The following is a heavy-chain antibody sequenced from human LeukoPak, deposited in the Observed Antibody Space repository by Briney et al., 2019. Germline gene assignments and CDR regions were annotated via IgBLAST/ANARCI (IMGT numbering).Heavy chain of an antibody. Sequence: PSQTLSLTCTVSGGSISSGDYYWSWIRQPPGKGLEWIGYIYYSGSTYYNPSLKSRVTISVDTSKNQFSLKLSSVTAADTAVYYCARHDPQLASFDYWGQGTLVTVSS. CDR3: ARHDPQLASFDY. J-gene: IGHJ4*02. CDR2: IYYSGST. V-gene: IGHV4-30-4*01. D-gene: IGHD6-6*01. CDR1: GGSISSGDYY.